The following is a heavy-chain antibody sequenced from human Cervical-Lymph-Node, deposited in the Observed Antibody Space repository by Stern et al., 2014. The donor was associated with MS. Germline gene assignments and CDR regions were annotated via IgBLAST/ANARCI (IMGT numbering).Heavy chain of an antibody. CDR1: GFIFSDTY. D-gene: IGHD3-16*02. J-gene: IGHJ4*02. CDR2: ISSSGSTI. V-gene: IGHV3-11*01. CDR3: ARDSVYSYTDY. Sequence: VQLVESGGGLVKTGGSLRLSCAASGFIFSDTYMSWIRQAPGKGLEYVSYISSSGSTIDYADSVKGRFTISRDNAKNSLYLQMNSLRAEDTAVYYCARDSVYSYTDYWGQGTLVTVSS.